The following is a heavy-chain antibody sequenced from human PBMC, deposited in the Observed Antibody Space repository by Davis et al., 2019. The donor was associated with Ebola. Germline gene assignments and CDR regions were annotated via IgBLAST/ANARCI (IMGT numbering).Heavy chain of an antibody. CDR2: ISWNSGTI. Sequence: GGSLRLSCTASGFIFDEYAMHWVRQAPGKGLEWVSRISWNSGTIDYADSVKGRFTISRDNSKNTLYLQMNGLRVEDTAIYYCAKDTSNIWFDIWGQGTNVTVSS. D-gene: IGHD2/OR15-2a*01. CDR3: AKDTSNIWFDI. V-gene: IGHV3-9*01. J-gene: IGHJ3*02. CDR1: GFIFDEYA.